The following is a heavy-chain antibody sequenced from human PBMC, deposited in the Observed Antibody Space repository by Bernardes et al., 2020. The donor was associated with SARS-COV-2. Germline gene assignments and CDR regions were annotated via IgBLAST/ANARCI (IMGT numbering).Heavy chain of an antibody. CDR3: ARDTTYYDILTGYYPDY. CDR1: GFTFSDYY. J-gene: IGHJ4*02. D-gene: IGHD3-9*01. Sequence: GSLRLSCAASGFTFSDYYMSWIRQAPGKGLEWVSYISSSGSTIYYADSVKGRFTISRDNAKNSLYLQMNSLRAEDTAVYYCARDTTYYDILTGYYPDYWGQGTLVTVSS. V-gene: IGHV3-11*01. CDR2: ISSSGSTI.